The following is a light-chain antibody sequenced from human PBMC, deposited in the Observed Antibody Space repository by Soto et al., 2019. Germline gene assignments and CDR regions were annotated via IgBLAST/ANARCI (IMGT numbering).Light chain of an antibody. CDR3: QQRGNWPLT. CDR2: DAS. V-gene: IGKV3-11*01. Sequence: EIVLTQSPATLSLSPGERATLSCRASQSVSSYFAWYQQKPGQAPRLLIYDASNMATGIPARFSGSGSGTDFTLTISSLEPEDFAVYYCQQRGNWPLTFGQGTKVEIK. J-gene: IGKJ1*01. CDR1: QSVSSY.